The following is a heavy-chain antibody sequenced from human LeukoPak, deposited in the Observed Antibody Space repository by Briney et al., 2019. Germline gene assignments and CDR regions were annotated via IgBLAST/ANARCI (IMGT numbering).Heavy chain of an antibody. J-gene: IGHJ4*02. CDR3: ARAPEWLIFDY. D-gene: IGHD6-19*01. CDR1: GFTVSSDY. CDR2: IYSGGST. V-gene: IGHV3-53*04. Sequence: PGRSLRLSCAASGFTVSSDYMSWVRQAPGKGLEWVSDIYSGGSTYYTHSVKGRFTTSRHKSKKTMSLQMNSLRAEDTAVYYCARAPEWLIFDYWGQGTLVSVS.